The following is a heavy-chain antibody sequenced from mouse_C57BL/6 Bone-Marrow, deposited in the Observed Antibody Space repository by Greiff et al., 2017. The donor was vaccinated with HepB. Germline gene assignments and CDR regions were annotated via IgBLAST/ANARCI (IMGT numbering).Heavy chain of an antibody. J-gene: IGHJ4*01. Sequence: QVQLQQSGPELVKPGASVKISCKASGYAFSSSWMNWVKQRPGKGLEWIGRIYPGDGDTNYNGKFKGKATLTADKSSSTAYMQLSSLTSEDSAVYFCARSRDLLRGMDYWGQGTSVTVSS. CDR1: GYAFSSSW. V-gene: IGHV1-82*01. CDR2: IYPGDGDT. CDR3: ARSRDLLRGMDY. D-gene: IGHD2-1*01.